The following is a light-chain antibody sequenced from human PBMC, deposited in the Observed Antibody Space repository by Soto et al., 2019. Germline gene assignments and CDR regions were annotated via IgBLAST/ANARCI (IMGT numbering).Light chain of an antibody. Sequence: EIVLTQSPGTLPLSPGERATLSCRASQSVSSYLAWYQQKPGQAPRLLIYDASNGATGIPARFSGSGSGTDFTLTISSLEPEDFAVYYCQQRSNWPPNTFGQGTRLEIK. J-gene: IGKJ5*01. CDR1: QSVSSY. V-gene: IGKV3-11*01. CDR3: QQRSNWPPNT. CDR2: DAS.